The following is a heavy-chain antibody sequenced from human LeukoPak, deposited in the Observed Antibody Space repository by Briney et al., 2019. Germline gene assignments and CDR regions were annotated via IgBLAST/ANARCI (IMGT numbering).Heavy chain of an antibody. Sequence: PGGSLRLSCAASGCTFSSYAMSWVRQAPGKGLEWVSAISGSGGSTYYADSVKGRFTISRDNSKNTLYLQMNSLRAEDTAVYYCARDKPYSGCTVYYYYYYGMDVWGQGTTVTVSS. J-gene: IGHJ6*02. CDR2: ISGSGGST. CDR1: GCTFSSYA. D-gene: IGHD6-19*01. CDR3: ARDKPYSGCTVYYYYYYGMDV. V-gene: IGHV3-23*01.